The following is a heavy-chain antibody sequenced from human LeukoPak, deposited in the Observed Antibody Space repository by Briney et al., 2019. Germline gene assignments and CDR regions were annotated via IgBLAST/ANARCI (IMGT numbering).Heavy chain of an antibody. CDR2: INHSGST. D-gene: IGHD4-17*01. Sequence: KPSETLSLTCAVYGGSFSGYYWSWIRQPPGKGLEWIGEINHSGSTNYNPSLKSRVTISVDTSKNQFSLKLSSVTAADTAVYYCARRGDYGDYAGPRSRRGNWFDPWGQGTLVTVPS. J-gene: IGHJ5*02. CDR3: ARRGDYGDYAGPRSRRGNWFDP. V-gene: IGHV4-34*01. CDR1: GGSFSGYY.